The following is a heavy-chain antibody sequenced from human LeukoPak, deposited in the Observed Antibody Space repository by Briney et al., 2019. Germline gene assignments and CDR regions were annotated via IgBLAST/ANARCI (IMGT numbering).Heavy chain of an antibody. Sequence: SETLSLTCAVYGGSFSGYYWSWIRQPPGKGLEWIGEINHSGSTNYNPSLKSRVTISVDTSKSQFSLKLSSVTAADTAVYYCARGYSYEDYWGQGTLVTVSS. CDR2: INHSGST. CDR1: GGSFSGYY. V-gene: IGHV4-34*01. CDR3: ARGYSYEDY. D-gene: IGHD5-18*01. J-gene: IGHJ4*02.